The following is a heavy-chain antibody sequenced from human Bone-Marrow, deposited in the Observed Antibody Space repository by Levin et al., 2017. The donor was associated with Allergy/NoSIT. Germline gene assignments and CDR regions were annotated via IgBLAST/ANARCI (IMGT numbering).Heavy chain of an antibody. CDR1: GGSINNYY. CDR3: ARDKYYGSGDNWFDP. J-gene: IGHJ5*02. CDR2: IYYRGDT. V-gene: IGHV4-59*01. D-gene: IGHD3-10*01. Sequence: PSETLSLTCSVSGGSINNYYWSWIRQPPGKGLEWIGYIYYRGDTKYNPSLKSRVTISVDTSKNQFSLRLTSVTAADTALYYCARDKYYGSGDNWFDPWGQGTLVTVSS.